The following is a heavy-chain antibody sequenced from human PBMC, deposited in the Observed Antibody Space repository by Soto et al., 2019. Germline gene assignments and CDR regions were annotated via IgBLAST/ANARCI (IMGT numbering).Heavy chain of an antibody. V-gene: IGHV3-23*01. J-gene: IGHJ4*02. CDR2: ISVSGDST. CDR3: AKGHYGDY. CDR1: GFTFSYYA. Sequence: HPGGSLRLSCAASGFTFSYYAMIWVRQAPAKGLEWVSTISVSGDSTYYADSVKGRFTISRDNSKNTLYLQMNSLRAEDTALYYCAKGHYGDYWGPGTMVTVSS.